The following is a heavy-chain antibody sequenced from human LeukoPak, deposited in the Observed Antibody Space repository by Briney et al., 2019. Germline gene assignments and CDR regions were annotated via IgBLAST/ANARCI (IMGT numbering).Heavy chain of an antibody. D-gene: IGHD2-21*01. V-gene: IGHV4-30-2*01. J-gene: IGHJ6*02. CDR2: IYHSGST. CDR3: ARAAFLPFTGETDGMDV. Sequence: SQTLSLTCAVSGGSISSCGYSWSWIRQPPGKGLEWIGYIYHSGSTYYNPSLKSRVTISVDRSKNQFSLKLSSVTAADTAVYYCARAAFLPFTGETDGMDVWGQGTTVTVSS. CDR1: GGSISSCGYS.